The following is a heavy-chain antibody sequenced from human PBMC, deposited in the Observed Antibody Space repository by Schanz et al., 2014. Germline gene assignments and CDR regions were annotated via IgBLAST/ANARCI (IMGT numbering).Heavy chain of an antibody. CDR1: GFTFSSYA. CDR3: ARGTDWNLHY. V-gene: IGHV3-23*01. Sequence: GGSLRLSCAASGFTFSSYAMSWVRQAPGKGLEWVSGISGSGGSTYYADSVKGRFTISRDNSKTTLYLQMNSLRAGDTAVYYCARGTDWNLHYWGQGALVTVSS. D-gene: IGHD1-1*01. CDR2: ISGSGGST. J-gene: IGHJ4*02.